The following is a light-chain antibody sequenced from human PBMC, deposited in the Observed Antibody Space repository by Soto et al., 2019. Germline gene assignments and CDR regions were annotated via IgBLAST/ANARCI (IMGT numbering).Light chain of an antibody. V-gene: IGLV6-57*03. J-gene: IGLJ3*02. CDR2: EDD. CDR1: SGSIATNY. Sequence: NFMLTQPHSVSKSPGKTVTISCTRSSGSIATNYVQWFQQRPGSAPIIVIYEDDQRPSGVPDRFSGSIDSSSNSASLTISGLQTEDEADYYCQSYDSSNHGVFGGGTKLTVL. CDR3: QSYDSSNHGV.